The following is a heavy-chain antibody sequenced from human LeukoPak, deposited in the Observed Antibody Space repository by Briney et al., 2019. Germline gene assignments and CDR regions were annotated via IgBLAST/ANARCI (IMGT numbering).Heavy chain of an antibody. Sequence: SVKVSCKASGGTFSSYAISWVRQAPGQGLEWMGRIIPIFGTANYAQKFQGRVTITTDESTSTAYMGLSSLRSEDTAVYYCASLVGATWAYWGQGTLVTVSS. V-gene: IGHV1-69*05. D-gene: IGHD1-26*01. J-gene: IGHJ4*02. CDR1: GGTFSSYA. CDR2: IIPIFGTA. CDR3: ASLVGATWAY.